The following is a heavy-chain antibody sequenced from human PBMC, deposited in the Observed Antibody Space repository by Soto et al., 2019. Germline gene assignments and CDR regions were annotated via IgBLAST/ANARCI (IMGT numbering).Heavy chain of an antibody. V-gene: IGHV5-51*01. CDR3: ARLPYCSSTSCYPRLYYYYYYGMDV. D-gene: IGHD2-2*01. CDR2: IYPGDSDT. Sequence: PGESLKISCMGSGYSFTSYWIGWVRQMPGKGLEWMGIIYPGDSDTRYSPSFQGQVTISADKSISTAYLQWSSLKASDTAMYYCARLPYCSSTSCYPRLYYYYYYGMDVWGQGTTVTVS. CDR1: GYSFTSYW. J-gene: IGHJ6*02.